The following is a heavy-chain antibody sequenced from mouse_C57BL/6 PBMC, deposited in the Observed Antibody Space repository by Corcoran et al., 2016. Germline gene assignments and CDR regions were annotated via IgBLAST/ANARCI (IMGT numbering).Heavy chain of an antibody. Sequence: EVQLQQSGPVLVKPGASVKMSCKASGYTFTDYYMNWVKQSHGKSLEWIGVINPYNGGTSYNQKFKGKATLTVDKSSSTAYMELNSLTSEDSAVYYCARRGLYYYGSRGPYFDYWGQGTTLTVSS. CDR1: GYTFTDYY. J-gene: IGHJ2*01. CDR3: ARRGLYYYGSRGPYFDY. V-gene: IGHV1-19*01. D-gene: IGHD1-1*01. CDR2: INPYNGGT.